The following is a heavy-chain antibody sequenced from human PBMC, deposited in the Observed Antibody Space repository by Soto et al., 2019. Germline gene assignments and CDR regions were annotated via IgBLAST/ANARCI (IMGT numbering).Heavy chain of an antibody. J-gene: IGHJ6*02. CDR3: ARGGTAMVRGVINYYYYGIDV. CDR2: IIPIFGTA. V-gene: IGHV1-69*01. Sequence: QVQLVQSGAEVKKPGSSVKVSCKASGGTFSSYAISWLRQAPGQGLEWMGGIIPIFGTANYAQKFQGRVTITADESTSTAYMELSSLRSEDTAVYYCARGGTAMVRGVINYYYYGIDVWGQGTTVTVSS. CDR1: GGTFSSYA. D-gene: IGHD3-10*01.